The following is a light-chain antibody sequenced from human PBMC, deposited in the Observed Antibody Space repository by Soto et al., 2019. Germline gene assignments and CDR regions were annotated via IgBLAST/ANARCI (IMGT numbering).Light chain of an antibody. Sequence: QSVLTQPASVSGSPGQSITISCTGTSSDIGGYRFVSWYQQYSGKTPTLLIYEVNNRPSGLSNRFSGSKSGNTASLTISGLQPEDEADYYCSSFTSSRTLIFGGGTKVTVL. CDR1: SSDIGGYRF. CDR2: EVN. CDR3: SSFTSSRTLI. V-gene: IGLV2-14*01. J-gene: IGLJ2*01.